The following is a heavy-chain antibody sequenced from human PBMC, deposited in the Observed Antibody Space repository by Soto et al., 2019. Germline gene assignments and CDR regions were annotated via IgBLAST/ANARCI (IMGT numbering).Heavy chain of an antibody. CDR3: ATENVNSPRGHYYYGMDV. Sequence: ASVKVSWKVSGYTLTELSMHWVRQAPGKGLEWMGGFDPEDGETIYAQKFQGRVTMTEDTSTDTAYMELSSLRSEDTAVYYCATENVNSPRGHYYYGMDVWGQRTTVTGSS. D-gene: IGHD1-7*01. J-gene: IGHJ6*02. CDR2: FDPEDGET. CDR1: GYTLTELS. V-gene: IGHV1-24*01.